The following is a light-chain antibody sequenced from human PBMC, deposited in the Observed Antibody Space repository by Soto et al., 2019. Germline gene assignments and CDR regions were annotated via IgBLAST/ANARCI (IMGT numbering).Light chain of an antibody. CDR2: AAS. V-gene: IGKV1-8*01. J-gene: IGKJ1*01. CDR1: QGISSY. Sequence: AIRMNQSPSSLSASPGDRVTITCRASQGISSYLAWYQQKPGKAPKLLIYAASTLQSGVPSRFSGSGSGTDFTLTISCLRSEDFATYYCQQYYSYPRTFGQGTKVDIK. CDR3: QQYYSYPRT.